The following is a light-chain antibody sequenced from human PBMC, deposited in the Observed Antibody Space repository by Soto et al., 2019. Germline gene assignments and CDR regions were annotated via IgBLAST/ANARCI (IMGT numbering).Light chain of an antibody. V-gene: IGLV2-23*01. CDR2: EGS. CDR3: CSYGGSRTLV. J-gene: IGLJ2*01. CDR1: SSDVGSYNL. Sequence: QSALTQPASVSGSPGQSITISCTGTSSDVGSYNLVSWYQQHPGKAPKIMIYEGSKRPSGVSNRFSGSKSGNTASLTISGPQAEDEADYYCCSYGGSRTLVFGGGTKLTVL.